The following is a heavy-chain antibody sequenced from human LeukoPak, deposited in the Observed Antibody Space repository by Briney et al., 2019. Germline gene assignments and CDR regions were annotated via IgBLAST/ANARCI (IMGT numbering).Heavy chain of an antibody. Sequence: SETLSLTCTVSGGSVSSGSYYWSWIRQPPGKGLEWIGYIYYSGSTNYHPSLNSRVTISVDTSKNQFSLKLSSVTAADAAVYYCARALRYGSGRYSTWFETWGQGTLVTVSS. CDR2: IYYSGST. J-gene: IGHJ5*02. CDR3: ARALRYGSGRYSTWFET. CDR1: GGSVSSGSYY. D-gene: IGHD3-10*01. V-gene: IGHV4-61*01.